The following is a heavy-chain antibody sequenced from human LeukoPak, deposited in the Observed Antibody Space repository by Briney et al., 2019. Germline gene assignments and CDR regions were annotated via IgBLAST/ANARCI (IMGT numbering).Heavy chain of an antibody. D-gene: IGHD3-10*01. J-gene: IGHJ3*02. V-gene: IGHV3-21*01. CDR2: ISSSSSYI. CDR1: GFTFSSYS. Sequence: GGSLRLSCAASGFTFSSYSMDWVRQAPGKGLEWVSSISSSSSYIYYADSVKGRFTISGDNAKNSLYLQMNSLRAEDTAVYYCASQGSGSYPGDGAFDIWGQGTMVTVSS. CDR3: ASQGSGSYPGDGAFDI.